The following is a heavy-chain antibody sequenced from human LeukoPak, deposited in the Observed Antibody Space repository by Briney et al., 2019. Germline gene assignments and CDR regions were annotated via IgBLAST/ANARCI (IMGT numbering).Heavy chain of an antibody. CDR2: ISSSSSYI. CDR3: ARETYGGNWGFDY. V-gene: IGHV3-21*01. Sequence: PRGSLRLSCAASGFTFSSYSMNWVRQAPGKGLEWVSSISSSSSYIYYADSVKGRFTISRDNAKNSLYLQMNSLRAEDTAVYYCARETYGGNWGFDYWGQGTLVTVSS. J-gene: IGHJ4*02. D-gene: IGHD4-23*01. CDR1: GFTFSSYS.